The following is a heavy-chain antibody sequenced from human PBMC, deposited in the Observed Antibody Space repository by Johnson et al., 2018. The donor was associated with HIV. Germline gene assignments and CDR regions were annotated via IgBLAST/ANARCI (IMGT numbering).Heavy chain of an antibody. V-gene: IGHV3-30*04. D-gene: IGHD4-23*01. CDR1: GFTFRSYA. J-gene: IGHJ3*02. CDR3: AKVGATVITPRGEAFDI. Sequence: QVQLVESGGGVVQPGRSLRLSCVASGFTFRSYAMHWVRQAPGKGLEWVAVISYDGSNKYYADSVKGRFTISRDNSKNTLYLQMNSLRAEDTAVYYCAKVGATVITPRGEAFDIWGQGTMVTVSS. CDR2: ISYDGSNK.